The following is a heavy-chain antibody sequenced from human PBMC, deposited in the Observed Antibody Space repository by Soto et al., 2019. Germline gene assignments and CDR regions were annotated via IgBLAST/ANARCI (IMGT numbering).Heavy chain of an antibody. D-gene: IGHD1-26*01. J-gene: IGHJ4*02. Sequence: GASVKVSCKASGYTFTSYGISWVRQAPGQGLEWMGWIIAYNGNTNYAQKLQGRVTITTDKSTSTAYMELSSLRSEDTAVHYCARGDSGSYHPDFDYWGQGTLVTVSS. CDR2: IIAYNGNT. CDR1: GYTFTSYG. V-gene: IGHV1-18*01. CDR3: ARGDSGSYHPDFDY.